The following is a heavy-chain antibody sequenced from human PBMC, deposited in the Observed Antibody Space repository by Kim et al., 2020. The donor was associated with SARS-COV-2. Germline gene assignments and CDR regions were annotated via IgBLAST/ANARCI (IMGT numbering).Heavy chain of an antibody. Sequence: SETLSLTCTVSGGSISSYYWSWIRQPPGKGLEWIGYIYYSGSTNYNPSLKSRVTMSVETPKNQFSLKLSSVTAADTAVYFCARLGVTAIAEYFQHWGQCT. CDR2: IYYSGST. CDR1: GGSISSYY. J-gene: IGHJ1*01. V-gene: IGHV4-59*08. CDR3: ARLGVTAIAEYFQH. D-gene: IGHD2-21*02.